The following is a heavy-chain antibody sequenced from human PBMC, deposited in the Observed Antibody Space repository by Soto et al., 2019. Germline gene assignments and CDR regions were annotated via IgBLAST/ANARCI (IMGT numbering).Heavy chain of an antibody. V-gene: IGHV1-8*01. J-gene: IGHJ6*03. CDR2: MNPNSGNT. CDR3: ARKYSSSWNYYYYYYMDV. CDR1: GYTFTSYD. D-gene: IGHD6-13*01. Sequence: GASVKVSCKASGYTFTSYDINWVRQATGQGLEWMGWMNPNSGNTGYAQKFQGRVTMTRNTSISTAYMELSSLRSEDTALYYCARKYSSSWNYYYYYYMDVWGKGTTVTVSS.